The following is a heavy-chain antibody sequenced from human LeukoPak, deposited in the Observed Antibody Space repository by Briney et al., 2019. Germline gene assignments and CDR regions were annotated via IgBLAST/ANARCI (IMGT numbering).Heavy chain of an antibody. J-gene: IGHJ1*01. V-gene: IGHV3-48*03. CDR3: ARDRRLHH. CDR1: GFTFSSSD. CDR2: ISSSGGNI. Sequence: GGSMRLSCVASGFTFSSSDMDWVRQAPGKGLEWLSYISSSGGNIQYADSVKGRFTISRDNAKNSLYLQLHSLRVEDTAIYYCARDRRLHHWGQGTLVTVSS.